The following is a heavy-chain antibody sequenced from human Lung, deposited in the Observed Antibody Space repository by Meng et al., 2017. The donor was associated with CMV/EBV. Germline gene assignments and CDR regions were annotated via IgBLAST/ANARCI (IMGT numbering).Heavy chain of an antibody. CDR1: GFTFSNYW. J-gene: IGHJ5*02. V-gene: IGHV3-7*04. Sequence: GGSXRLSCAASGFTFSNYWMSWVRQAPGKGLEWVANIKQDGGERYYVDSVKGRFTISRDNAKNSLYLQMNSLRAEDTAVYFCARAATYYSGSGSYYDPWGQGTLVTVSS. D-gene: IGHD3-10*01. CDR3: ARAATYYSGSGSYYDP. CDR2: IKQDGGER.